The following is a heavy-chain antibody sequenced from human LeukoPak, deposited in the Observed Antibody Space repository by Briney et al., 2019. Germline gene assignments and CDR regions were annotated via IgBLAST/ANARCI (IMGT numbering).Heavy chain of an antibody. CDR2: IYQSGNT. Sequence: SETLSLTCAVSGYSISSGYYWGWIRQPPGKGLEWIGSIYQSGNTYYNPSLKSRVTISVDMSKNQFSLKLSSVTAADTAVYYCARTYYYDSSGYAYFDYWGQGTLVTVSS. CDR3: ARTYYYDSSGYAYFDY. V-gene: IGHV4-38-2*01. D-gene: IGHD3-22*01. J-gene: IGHJ4*02. CDR1: GYSISSGYY.